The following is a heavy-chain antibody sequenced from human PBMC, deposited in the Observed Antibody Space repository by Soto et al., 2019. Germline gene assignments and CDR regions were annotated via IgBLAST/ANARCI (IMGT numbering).Heavy chain of an antibody. J-gene: IGHJ4*02. CDR3: AKDGNRKDDY. CDR2: ISDSGTKT. Sequence: GGSLRLSCSASGFSISDYAMSWVRRAPGKGLEWVSSISDSGTKTFYADSVKGRFAISRDTSKNTVYMQMNNLRVEDTALYYCAKDGNRKDDYWGQGTVVTVSS. V-gene: IGHV3-23*01. CDR1: GFSISDYA.